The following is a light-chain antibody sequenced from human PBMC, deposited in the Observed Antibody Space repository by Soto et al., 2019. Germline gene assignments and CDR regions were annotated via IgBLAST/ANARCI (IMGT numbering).Light chain of an antibody. Sequence: EIVMTQSPATLSVSPGERATLSCRASQSLSNNLAWYQQKSGQAPRLLIYGASTRATGIPARFSGSGSGTDFTLTISSLQSEDFAVYYCQQYNNWPPYTFGQGTKLEIK. CDR3: QQYNNWPPYT. V-gene: IGKV3-15*01. J-gene: IGKJ2*01. CDR2: GAS. CDR1: QSLSNN.